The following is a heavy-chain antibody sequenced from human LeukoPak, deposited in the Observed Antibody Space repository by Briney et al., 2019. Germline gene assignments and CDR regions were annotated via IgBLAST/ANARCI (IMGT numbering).Heavy chain of an antibody. V-gene: IGHV3-23*01. J-gene: IGHJ5*02. Sequence: PGGSLRLSCAASGFTASSYAMSWVRQAAGKGLEWVSAISGSGGSTYYADSVKGRFTISRDNSKNTLYLQMNSLRAEDTAVYYCAKDWGYDFWSGYFWFDPWGQGTLVTVSS. D-gene: IGHD3-3*01. CDR2: ISGSGGST. CDR3: AKDWGYDFWSGYFWFDP. CDR1: GFTASSYA.